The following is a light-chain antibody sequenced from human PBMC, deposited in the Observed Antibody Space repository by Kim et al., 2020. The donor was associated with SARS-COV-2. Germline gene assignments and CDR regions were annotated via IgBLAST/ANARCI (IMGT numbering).Light chain of an antibody. V-gene: IGLV1-47*01. CDR2: RSD. Sequence: QSVLTQPPSASGTPGQTVTISCSGSNSNILRNYVYWYQQVPGTAPKVLIYRSDQRPSGVADRFSGSKSGTSAYLAISGLRSEDEADYYCAAWDDNVSGRVFGGGTQLTVL. J-gene: IGLJ3*02. CDR1: NSNILRNY. CDR3: AAWDDNVSGRV.